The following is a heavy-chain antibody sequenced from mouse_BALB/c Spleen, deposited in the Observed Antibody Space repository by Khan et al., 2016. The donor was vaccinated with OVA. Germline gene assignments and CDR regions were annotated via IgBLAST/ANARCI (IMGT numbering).Heavy chain of an antibody. D-gene: IGHD1-1*01. J-gene: IGHJ2*01. Sequence: QIQSVQSGPELKKPGETIKISCQASGYTFTNNGVDWVKQAPGKGLKWMGWINTYTGEPTYADDFKGRFAFSLEISASTAYLQFNNLKNEDTATYFCARSMPHYYGSRYFAYWGQGTTLTVAS. CDR3: ARSMPHYYGSRYFAY. V-gene: IGHV9-3-1*01. CDR2: INTYTGEP. CDR1: GYTFTNNG.